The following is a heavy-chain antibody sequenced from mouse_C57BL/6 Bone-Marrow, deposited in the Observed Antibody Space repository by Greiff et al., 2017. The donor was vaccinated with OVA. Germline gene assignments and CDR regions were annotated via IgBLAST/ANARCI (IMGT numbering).Heavy chain of an antibody. V-gene: IGHV5-4*01. J-gene: IGHJ2*01. CDR3: AREGGDYFDY. CDR2: ISDGGSYT. CDR1: GFTFSSYA. Sequence: EVKLMESGGGLVKPGGSLKLSCAASGFTFSSYAMSWVRQTPEKRLEWVATISDGGSYTYYPDNVKGRFTISRDNAKNNLYLQMSHLESEDTAMYYCAREGGDYFDYWGQGTTLTVSS.